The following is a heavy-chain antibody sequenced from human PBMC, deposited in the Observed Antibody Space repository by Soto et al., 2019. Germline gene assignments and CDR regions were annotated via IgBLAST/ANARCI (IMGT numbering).Heavy chain of an antibody. CDR3: TSKRFGMDV. CDR2: IKEDGSEK. J-gene: IGHJ6*02. V-gene: IGHV3-7*03. Sequence: EVQLVESGGGLVQPGESLRLSCAASGFTFSNSWMSWVRQAPGKGLEWVANIKEDGSEKDYVDPVKGRFTITRDNAKNSLYLQMTNLSAEDTAVYFCTSKRFGMDVWGQGTTVTVSS. CDR1: GFTFSNSW.